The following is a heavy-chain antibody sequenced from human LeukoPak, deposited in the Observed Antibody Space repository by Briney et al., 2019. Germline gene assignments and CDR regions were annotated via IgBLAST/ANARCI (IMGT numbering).Heavy chain of an antibody. Sequence: GASVKVSCQASGYTFTSYGISWVRQAPGQGLEWMGWISAYNGNTNYAQKLQGRVTMTTDTSTSTAYMDLRSLRSDDTAVYSCAREYCSSTSCYSWFDPWGQGTLVTVSS. CDR1: GYTFTSYG. J-gene: IGHJ5*02. D-gene: IGHD2-2*01. CDR3: AREYCSSTSCYSWFDP. V-gene: IGHV1-18*01. CDR2: ISAYNGNT.